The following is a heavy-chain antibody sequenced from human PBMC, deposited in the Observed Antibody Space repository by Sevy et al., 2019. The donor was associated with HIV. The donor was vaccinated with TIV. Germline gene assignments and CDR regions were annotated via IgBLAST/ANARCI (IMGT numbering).Heavy chain of an antibody. CDR3: ARDGGCTSTSCLLYFDY. D-gene: IGHD2-2*01. V-gene: IGHV3-21*01. Sequence: GGSLRLSCAASGFTFNNYYMNWVRQAPGKGLEWVSSISSSSTYIYYAESVKGRFTISRDNAKNSLYLQMNSLRAEDTAVYYCARDGGCTSTSCLLYFDYWGQGTLVTVSS. CDR1: GFTFNNYY. CDR2: ISSSSTYI. J-gene: IGHJ4*02.